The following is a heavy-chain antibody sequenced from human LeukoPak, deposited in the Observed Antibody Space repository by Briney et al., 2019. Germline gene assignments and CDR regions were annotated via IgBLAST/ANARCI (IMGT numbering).Heavy chain of an antibody. V-gene: IGHV4-31*03. J-gene: IGHJ4*02. CDR1: GGSISSGGYY. CDR2: IYYSGST. D-gene: IGHD2-15*01. CDR3: ARTYRGVVGY. Sequence: SQTLSLTCTVSGGSISSGGYYWSCIRQHPGKGLEWIGYIYYSGSTYYNPSLKSRVTISVDTSKNQFSLKLSSVTAADTAVYYCARTYRGVVGYWGQGTLVTVSS.